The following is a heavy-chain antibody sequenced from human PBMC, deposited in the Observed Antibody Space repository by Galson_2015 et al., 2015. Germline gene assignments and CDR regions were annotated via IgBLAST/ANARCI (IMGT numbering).Heavy chain of an antibody. J-gene: IGHJ4*02. D-gene: IGHD2-15*01. Sequence: SLRLSCAVSGFTFSSYAMGWVRQALGTGLEGVSSIGDSGANTKYADSVKGRFTISRDNSKNTLYLQMNSLRGDDTAVYYCAKGGPYCSGGNCHGVFDSWGRGTLVTVSS. CDR1: GFTFSSYA. CDR3: AKGGPYCSGGNCHGVFDS. CDR2: IGDSGANT. V-gene: IGHV3-23*01.